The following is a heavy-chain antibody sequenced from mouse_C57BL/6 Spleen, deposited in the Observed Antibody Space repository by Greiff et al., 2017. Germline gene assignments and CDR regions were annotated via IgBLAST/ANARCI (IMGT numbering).Heavy chain of an antibody. D-gene: IGHD2-4*01. J-gene: IGHJ4*01. Sequence: QVQLQQPGAELVKPGASVKLSCKASGYTFTSYWMPWVKQRPGQGLEWIGMIHPNSGSTNYNEKFKSKATLTVDKSSSTAYMQLSSLASEDSAVYYCARSADMITAEERFIYYDMDYWGKGTSVTVSS. V-gene: IGHV1-64*01. CDR1: GYTFTSYW. CDR3: ARSADMITAEERFIYYDMDY. CDR2: IHPNSGST.